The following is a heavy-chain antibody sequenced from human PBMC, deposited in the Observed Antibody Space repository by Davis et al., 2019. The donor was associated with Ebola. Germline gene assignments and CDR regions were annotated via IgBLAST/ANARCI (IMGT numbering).Heavy chain of an antibody. D-gene: IGHD6-13*01. V-gene: IGHV4-59*12. CDR3: ARAPIAGAGTRWGTRWFDP. J-gene: IGHJ5*02. CDR2: INYSGST. CDR1: GGSISSYY. Sequence: PSETLSLTCAVSGGSISSYYWSWIRQPPGKGLEWIGSINYSGSTYYNPSLKSRVTISVDMSKNQFSLKLSSMTAADTAVYYCARAPIAGAGTRWGTRWFDPWGQGTLVTVSS.